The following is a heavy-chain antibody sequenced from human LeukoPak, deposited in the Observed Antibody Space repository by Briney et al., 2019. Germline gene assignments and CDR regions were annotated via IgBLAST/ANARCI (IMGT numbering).Heavy chain of an antibody. CDR2: ISGSGHGPVT. Sequence: GGSLRLSCAASGFTFSNHAMNWVRQAPGKGLEWVSIISGSGHGPVTYHADSVKGRFTISRDNSKNTLYLQMNSLRAEDTAVYYCAKMPVYISGWYYFDYWGQGTPVTVSS. V-gene: IGHV3-23*01. CDR3: AKMPVYISGWYYFDY. J-gene: IGHJ4*02. CDR1: GFTFSNHA. D-gene: IGHD6-19*01.